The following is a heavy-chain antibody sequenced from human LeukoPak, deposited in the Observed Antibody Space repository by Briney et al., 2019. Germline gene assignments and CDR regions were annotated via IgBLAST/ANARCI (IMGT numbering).Heavy chain of an antibody. D-gene: IGHD3-22*01. CDR1: GFTFDDYG. V-gene: IGHV3-20*04. Sequence: PGGSLRLSCAASGFTFDDYGMSWVRQAPGKGLEWVSGINWNGGSTGYADSVKGRFTISRDNAKNSLYLQMNSPRAEDTALYYCARDPPHYDSSGYYGDYWGQGTLVTVSS. CDR3: ARDPPHYDSSGYYGDY. J-gene: IGHJ4*02. CDR2: INWNGGST.